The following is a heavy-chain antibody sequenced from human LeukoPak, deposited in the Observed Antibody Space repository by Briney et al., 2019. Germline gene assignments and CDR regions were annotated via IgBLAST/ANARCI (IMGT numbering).Heavy chain of an antibody. Sequence: GGSLRLSCAASGCTFSDYDLNWVRQAPGKGLEWVASISSSGVNKHYAVSVKGRFTILRDNDEYSLYLQMYSLRVEDTAVYYCARLGTNSNFQGYWGQGGLVTVSS. D-gene: IGHD7-27*01. CDR3: ARLGTNSNFQGY. V-gene: IGHV3-21*01. J-gene: IGHJ4*02. CDR1: GCTFSDYD. CDR2: ISSSGVNK.